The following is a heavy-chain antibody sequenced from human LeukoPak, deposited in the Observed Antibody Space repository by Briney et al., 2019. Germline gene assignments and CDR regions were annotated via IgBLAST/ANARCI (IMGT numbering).Heavy chain of an antibody. V-gene: IGHV1-18*01. Sequence: ASVKVSCKASGYTFTSYGISWVRQAPGQGLEWVGWISAYNGNTNYAQKLQGRVTMTTDTSTSTAYMELRSLRSDDTAVYYCARDVLGGSGTDYYYYGMDVWGQGTMVTVSS. CDR2: ISAYNGNT. J-gene: IGHJ6*02. CDR3: ARDVLGGSGTDYYYYGMDV. CDR1: GYTFTSYG. D-gene: IGHD3-10*01.